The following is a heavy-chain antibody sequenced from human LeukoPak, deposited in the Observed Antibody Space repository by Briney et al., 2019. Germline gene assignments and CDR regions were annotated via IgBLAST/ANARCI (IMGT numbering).Heavy chain of an antibody. Sequence: GGSLRLSCAASGFTFSSYTMSWVRQTPGKGLEWVAYISTSSTTVYYADSVKGRFTISRDDAKNSLHLQMNSLRAEDTAVYYCARRSAGGYYGDYKGGESWGQGTLVTVSS. CDR2: ISTSSTTV. D-gene: IGHD4-17*01. CDR1: GFTFSSYT. CDR3: ARRSAGGYYGDYKGGES. V-gene: IGHV3-48*04. J-gene: IGHJ5*02.